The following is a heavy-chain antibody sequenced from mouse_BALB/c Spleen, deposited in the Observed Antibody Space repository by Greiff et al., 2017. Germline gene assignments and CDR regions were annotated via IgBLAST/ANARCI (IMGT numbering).Heavy chain of an antibody. J-gene: IGHJ2*01. Sequence: VQLQQPGAELVKPGASVKLSCKASGYTFTSYWMHWVKQRPGQGLEWIGEINPSNGRTNYNEKFKSKATLTVDKSSSTAYMQLSSLTSEDSAVYYCARGIYYGYDWGQGTTLTVSS. CDR1: GYTFTSYW. CDR3: ARGIYYGYD. CDR2: INPSNGRT. D-gene: IGHD1-2*01. V-gene: IGHV1S81*02.